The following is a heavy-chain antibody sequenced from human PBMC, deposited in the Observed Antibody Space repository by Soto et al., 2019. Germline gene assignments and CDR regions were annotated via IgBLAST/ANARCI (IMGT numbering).Heavy chain of an antibody. CDR1: GGSISSYY. J-gene: IGHJ5*02. Sequence: PSETLSLTCTVSGGSISSYYWSWIRQPPWKGPEWIGYIYYSGSTNYNPSLKSRVTISVDTSKNQFSLKLSSVTAADTAVYYCARAPYYDFWSGYNDNWFDPWGQGTLVTVSS. V-gene: IGHV4-59*12. CDR3: ARAPYYDFWSGYNDNWFDP. D-gene: IGHD3-3*01. CDR2: IYYSGST.